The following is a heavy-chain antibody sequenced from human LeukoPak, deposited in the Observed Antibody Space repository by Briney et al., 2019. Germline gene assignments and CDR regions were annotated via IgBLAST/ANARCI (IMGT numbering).Heavy chain of an antibody. CDR3: AKALYDYVWGSYFND. J-gene: IGHJ4*02. V-gene: IGHV3-23*01. D-gene: IGHD3-16*01. CDR1: GFTFSSYA. CDR2: ISGSGGST. Sequence: PGGSLRLSCAASGFTFSSYAISWVRQAPGKGLEWVSDISGSGGSTYYADSVKGRFTISRDNSKNTLYLQMNSLRAEDTAVYYCAKALYDYVWGSYFNDWGQGTLVTVSS.